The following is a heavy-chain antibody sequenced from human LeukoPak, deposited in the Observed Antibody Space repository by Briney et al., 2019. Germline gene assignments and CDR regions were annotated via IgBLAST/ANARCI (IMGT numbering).Heavy chain of an antibody. V-gene: IGHV3-7*05. CDR3: ARDAGYDRFDY. CDR1: GFTFSRSW. Sequence: GGSLRLSCADSGFTFSRSWMTWVRQAPGKGREWVANINEDGSAQNYVDSVKGRFTISRDNAKSTLYLEMTSLRAEDTAVYYCARDAGYDRFDYWGQGTLVTVSS. J-gene: IGHJ4*02. D-gene: IGHD3-22*01. CDR2: INEDGSAQ.